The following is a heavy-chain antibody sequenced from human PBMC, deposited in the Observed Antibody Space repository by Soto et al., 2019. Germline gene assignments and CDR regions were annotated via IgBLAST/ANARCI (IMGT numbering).Heavy chain of an antibody. Sequence: PGGSLRLSCAASGFPFTGCAMSWVRQAPGKGLEWVSAISGHGDATFYADSVKGRFTISRDNSKNTLYLHMNSLRAEDTALYYCANSRVSMVRGLIIIPNYWGQGTLVTVSS. J-gene: IGHJ4*02. D-gene: IGHD3-10*01. CDR1: GFPFTGCA. CDR2: ISGHGDAT. CDR3: ANSRVSMVRGLIIIPNY. V-gene: IGHV3-23*01.